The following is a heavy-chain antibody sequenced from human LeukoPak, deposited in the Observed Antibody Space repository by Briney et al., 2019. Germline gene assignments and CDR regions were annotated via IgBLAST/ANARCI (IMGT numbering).Heavy chain of an antibody. CDR2: ISSSSSYI. Sequence: GGSLRLSCAASGFTFSSYSMNWVRQAPGKGLEWVSSISSSSSYIYYADSVKGRFTISRDNGKNSMHLQMNSLRAEDTAIYYCARARYQLVFFPDAFDIRGQGTMVIVSS. J-gene: IGHJ3*02. V-gene: IGHV3-21*01. CDR1: GFTFSSYS. D-gene: IGHD2-2*01. CDR3: ARARYQLVFFPDAFDI.